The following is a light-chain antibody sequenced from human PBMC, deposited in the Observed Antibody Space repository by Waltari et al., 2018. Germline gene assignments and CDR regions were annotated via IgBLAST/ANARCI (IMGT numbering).Light chain of an antibody. V-gene: IGKV1-5*03. CDR1: QTINDW. CDR2: KAS. Sequence: DIQMTQSPSTLSASIGDRVTITCRASQTINDWLAWYQQKPGRAPKLLIYKASDLESGVPSLFSGSGSGTEFTLTISSLQPDDFATYYCQQYSSFPLIFGPGTRVEIK. J-gene: IGKJ3*01. CDR3: QQYSSFPLI.